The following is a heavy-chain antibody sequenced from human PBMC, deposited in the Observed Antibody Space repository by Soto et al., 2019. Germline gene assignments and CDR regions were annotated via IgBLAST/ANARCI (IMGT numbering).Heavy chain of an antibody. CDR2: ISAYNGNT. J-gene: IGHJ6*03. CDR3: ARVHYYGSGSYYSTHYYYYYMDV. Sequence: ASVKVSCKASGYTFTSYGISWVRQAPGQGLEWMGWISAYNGNTNYAQKLQGRVTMTTDTSTSTAYMELRSLRSDDTAVYYCARVHYYGSGSYYSTHYYYYYMDVWGKGTTVTVSS. V-gene: IGHV1-18*01. D-gene: IGHD3-10*01. CDR1: GYTFTSYG.